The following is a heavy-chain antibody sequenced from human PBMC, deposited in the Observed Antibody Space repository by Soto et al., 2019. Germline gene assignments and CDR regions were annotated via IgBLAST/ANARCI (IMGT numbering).Heavy chain of an antibody. D-gene: IGHD6-6*01. CDR2: ICNSGST. CDR1: GGSISSYY. Sequence: PSETLSLTCTVSGGSISSYYWSWIRQPPGKGLEWIGYICNSGSTSYNPSLKSRVTISVDMSKNQFSLKLSSVTAADTAVYYCARLYSSSSGKNFDYWGQGTLVTVSS. V-gene: IGHV4-59*01. J-gene: IGHJ4*02. CDR3: ARLYSSSSGKNFDY.